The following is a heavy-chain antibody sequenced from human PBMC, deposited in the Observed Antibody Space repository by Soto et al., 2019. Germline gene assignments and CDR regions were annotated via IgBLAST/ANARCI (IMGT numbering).Heavy chain of an antibody. J-gene: IGHJ5*02. CDR1: GGSISSSNW. CDR2: IYHSGST. D-gene: IGHD5-18*01. Sequence: SETLSLTCSVSGGSISSSNWWSCVRQPPGKGLEWIGEIYHSGSTNYNPSLRSRVTISVDKSKNQFSLKLSSVTAADTAVYYCARGGYSYGYNWFDPWGQGTLVTVSS. V-gene: IGHV4-4*02. CDR3: ARGGYSYGYNWFDP.